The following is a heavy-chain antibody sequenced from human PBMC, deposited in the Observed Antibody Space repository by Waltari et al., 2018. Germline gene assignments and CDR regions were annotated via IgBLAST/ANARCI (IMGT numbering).Heavy chain of an antibody. CDR3: AREALGGTKAFDM. J-gene: IGHJ3*02. CDR2: INSNTGGA. D-gene: IGHD1-7*01. CDR1: GYTSTAYY. V-gene: IGHV1-2*02. Sequence: QIQIMQSGAEVKKPGASVKVSCQASGYTSTAYYIHWARQSPGQGLEWMGWINSNTGGADCAQSFQGRVTVTRDTSISTVYMELSGLTSDDTAVYYCAREALGGTKAFDMWGQGTMVTVSS.